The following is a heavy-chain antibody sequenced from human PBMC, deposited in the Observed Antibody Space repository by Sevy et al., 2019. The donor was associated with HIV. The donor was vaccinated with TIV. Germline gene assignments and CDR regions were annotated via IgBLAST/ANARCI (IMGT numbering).Heavy chain of an antibody. CDR1: GFTFSSYY. Sequence: GGSLRLSCVASGFTFSSYYMNWVRQAPGKELEWVANIKKDGIEKHYVDSVMGRFTISRDKAKNSLYLQMNSLRVEDTAVYYCARDNNYVSDCWGQGTLVTVSS. CDR3: ARDNNYVSDC. J-gene: IGHJ4*02. V-gene: IGHV3-7*01. D-gene: IGHD3-16*01. CDR2: IKKDGIEK.